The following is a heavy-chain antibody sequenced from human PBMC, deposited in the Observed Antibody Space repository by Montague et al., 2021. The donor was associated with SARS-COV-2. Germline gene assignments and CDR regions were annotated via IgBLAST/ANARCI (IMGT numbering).Heavy chain of an antibody. D-gene: IGHD2-8*01. V-gene: IGHV4-39*02. CDR3: ARGRPVQGSIRHFESVSSGVLDL. Sequence: SETLSLTCTVSGGSIGNWTYYWGWVRQPPGKGLEWIASLYYTGGAFYNPSLMSRATKSFDTTKNQISLNLASVTAADTAVYFCARGRPVQGSIRHFESVSSGVLDLWVPGSLVIVS. CDR2: LYYTGGA. J-gene: IGHJ4*03. CDR1: GGSIGNWTYY.